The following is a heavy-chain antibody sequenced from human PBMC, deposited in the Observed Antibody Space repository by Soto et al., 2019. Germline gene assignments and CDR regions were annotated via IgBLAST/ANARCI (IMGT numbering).Heavy chain of an antibody. D-gene: IGHD3-22*01. Sequence: XESLKISFKGSGYSFAGYWITWVRQKPGKGLEWMGRIDPSDSQTYYSPSFRGHVTISVTKSITTVFLQWSSLRASDTAMYYCARQIYDSDTGPNFQYYFDSWGQGTPVTVPQ. J-gene: IGHJ4*02. V-gene: IGHV5-10-1*01. CDR2: IDPSDSQT. CDR3: ARQIYDSDTGPNFQYYFDS. CDR1: GYSFAGYW.